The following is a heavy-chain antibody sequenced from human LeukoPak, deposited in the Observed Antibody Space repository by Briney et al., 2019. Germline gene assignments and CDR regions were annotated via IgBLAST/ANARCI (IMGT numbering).Heavy chain of an antibody. D-gene: IGHD1-1*01. CDR3: ARDLYWNDDDY. CDR2: INHSGST. CDR1: GGSFSGYY. Sequence: SETLSLTCAVYGGSFSGYYWSWIRQPPGKGLEWTGEINHSGSTNYNPSLKSRVTISVDTSKNQFSLKLSSVTAADTAVYYCARDLYWNDDDYWGQGTLVTVSS. J-gene: IGHJ4*02. V-gene: IGHV4-34*01.